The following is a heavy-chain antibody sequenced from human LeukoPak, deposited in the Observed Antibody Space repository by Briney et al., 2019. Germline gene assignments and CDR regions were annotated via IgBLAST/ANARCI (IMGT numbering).Heavy chain of an antibody. D-gene: IGHD6-13*01. Sequence: TGGSLRLSCAASGFTFSSYEMNWVRQAPGKGLEWVSYISSSGSTIYYADSVKGRFTISRDNAKNSLYPQMNSLRAEDTAVYYCARSSSWYGPLIWAQGTLVTVSS. V-gene: IGHV3-48*03. CDR2: ISSSGSTI. CDR3: ARSSSWYGPLI. CDR1: GFTFSSYE. J-gene: IGHJ4*02.